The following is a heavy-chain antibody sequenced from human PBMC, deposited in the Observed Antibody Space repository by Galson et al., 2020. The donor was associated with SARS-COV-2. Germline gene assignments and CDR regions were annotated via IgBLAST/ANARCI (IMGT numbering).Heavy chain of an antibody. D-gene: IGHD6-13*01. V-gene: IGHV5-51*01. CDR1: GYSFTNYW. Sequence: GESLKVSCKASGYSFTNYWIGWVRQMPGKGLEWMGIIYNDASDTRYSPSFQGQVNISADKSLNTAYLQWGSLKATDTAMYYCATHLGERDSRGAFDMWGQGTAVTVSS. J-gene: IGHJ3*02. CDR2: IYNDASDT. CDR3: ATHLGERDSRGAFDM.